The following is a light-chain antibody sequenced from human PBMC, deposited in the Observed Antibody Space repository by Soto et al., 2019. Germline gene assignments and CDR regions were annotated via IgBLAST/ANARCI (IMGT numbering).Light chain of an antibody. J-gene: IGKJ2*03. CDR3: QQYKSLLNS. CDR1: QNIDSS. Sequence: DVPMTQSPSILSASIGDRVTITCRASQNIDSSLAWYQQKGDTAPKLLIYRASTLQIRVPSRFSGSGSGTEFTLTITGLQADDFANYYCQQYKSLLNSFGQGTRLE. V-gene: IGKV1-5*01. CDR2: RAS.